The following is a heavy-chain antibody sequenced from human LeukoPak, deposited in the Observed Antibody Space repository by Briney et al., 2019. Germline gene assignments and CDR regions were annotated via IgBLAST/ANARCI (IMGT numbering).Heavy chain of an antibody. V-gene: IGHV1-24*01. Sequence: ASVKVSCKVSGYTLTELSMHWVRQAPGKGLEWMGGFDPEDGETIYAQKFQGRVTMTEDTSTDTAYMELSSLRSEDTAVYYCATSGAMVRGALDYWGQGTLATVSS. J-gene: IGHJ4*02. D-gene: IGHD3-10*01. CDR1: GYTLTELS. CDR2: FDPEDGET. CDR3: ATSGAMVRGALDY.